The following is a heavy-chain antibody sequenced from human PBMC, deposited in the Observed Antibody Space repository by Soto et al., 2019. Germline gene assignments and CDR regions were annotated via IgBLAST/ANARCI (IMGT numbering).Heavy chain of an antibody. V-gene: IGHV4-34*01. D-gene: IGHD2-15*01. J-gene: IGHJ6*02. CDR2: INHSGST. CDR1: GGSFSGYY. Sequence: PSETLSLTCAVYGGSFSGYYWSWIRQPPGKGLEWIGEINHSGSTNYNPSLKSRVTISVDTSKNQFSLKLSPVTAADTAVYYCARGMYCSGGSCYSGRGFYYYYGMDVWGQGTTVTVSS. CDR3: ARGMYCSGGSCYSGRGFYYYYGMDV.